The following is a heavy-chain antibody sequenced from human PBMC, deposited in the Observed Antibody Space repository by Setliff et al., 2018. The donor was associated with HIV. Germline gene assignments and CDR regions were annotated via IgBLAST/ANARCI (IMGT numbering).Heavy chain of an antibody. Sequence: ASVKVSCKASGYTFTNYYMHWVRQAPGQGLEWMGIIYPGGARRSYAQKFQGRVTMTWDTSTSTVYMELSSLRSEDTAFYYRARSAHDSETGYWGQGTLVTVSS. D-gene: IGHD5-12*01. V-gene: IGHV1-46*01. CDR3: ARSAHDSETGY. CDR1: GYTFTNYY. J-gene: IGHJ4*02. CDR2: IYPGGARR.